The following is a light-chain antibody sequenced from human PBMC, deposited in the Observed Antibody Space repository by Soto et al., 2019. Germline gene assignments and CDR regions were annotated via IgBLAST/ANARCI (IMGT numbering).Light chain of an antibody. V-gene: IGKV3-20*01. CDR1: QSVDSNY. J-gene: IGKJ1*01. CDR2: GAS. CDR3: QQYASSPGT. Sequence: EIVLTQSPGTLSLSPGEEATLSCRASQSVDSNYLAWYQQKPGQTPRLIIYGASGRADGIPHRFSGSGFGTDFTLTISGLEPEDFAVYSCQQYASSPGTFGQGTKVAIK.